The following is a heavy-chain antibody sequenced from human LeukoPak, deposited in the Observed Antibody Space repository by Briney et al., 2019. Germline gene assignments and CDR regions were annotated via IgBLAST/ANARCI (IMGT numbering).Heavy chain of an antibody. CDR3: ARDKRVGATILDY. Sequence: GSLRLSCAASGFTFSSYWMSWVRQAPGKGLEWVANIKQDGSEIYYVDSVKGRFTISRDNAKSSLPLQMNSLTAEDTAVYYCARDKRVGATILDYWGQGTLVTVSS. J-gene: IGHJ4*02. D-gene: IGHD1-26*01. CDR1: GFTFSSYW. V-gene: IGHV3-7*01. CDR2: IKQDGSEI.